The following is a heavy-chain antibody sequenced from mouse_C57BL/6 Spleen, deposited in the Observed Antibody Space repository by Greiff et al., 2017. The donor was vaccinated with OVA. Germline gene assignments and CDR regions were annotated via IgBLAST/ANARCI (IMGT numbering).Heavy chain of an antibody. D-gene: IGHD2-4*01. CDR2: IDPSDSET. J-gene: IGHJ2*01. CDR3: ARSGRLRRSYYFDY. V-gene: IGHV1-52*01. CDR1: GYTFTSYW. Sequence: VQLQQSGAELVRPGSSVKLSCKASGYTFTSYWMHWVKQRPIQGLEWIGNIDPSDSETHYNQKFKDKATLTVDKSSSTAYMQLSSLTSEDSAVYYCARSGRLRRSYYFDYWGQGTTLTVSS.